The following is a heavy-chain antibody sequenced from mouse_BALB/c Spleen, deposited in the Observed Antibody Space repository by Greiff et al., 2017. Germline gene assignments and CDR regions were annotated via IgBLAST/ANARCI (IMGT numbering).Heavy chain of an antibody. CDR3: ARDTPMDY. CDR1: GFTFTDYY. Sequence: EVKLVESGGGLVQPGGSLRLSCATSGFTFTDYYMSWVRQPPGKALEWLGFIRNKANGYTTEYSAPVKGRFTISRDNSQSILYLQMNTLRAEDSATYYCARDTPMDYWGQGTSVTVSS. V-gene: IGHV7-3*02. CDR2: IRNKANGYTT. J-gene: IGHJ4*01.